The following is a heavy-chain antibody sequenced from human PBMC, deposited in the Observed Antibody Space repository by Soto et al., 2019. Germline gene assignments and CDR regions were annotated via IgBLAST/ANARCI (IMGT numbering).Heavy chain of an antibody. CDR3: ARGRRAVAGSLDY. CDR1: RVSFCGYY. D-gene: IGHD6-19*01. V-gene: IGHV4-34*01. Sequence: PSESLALTSAVYRVSFCGYYLGRICQTPRKGREWIGEINHSGSTNYNPSFKRRVTISVDTSKNQFSLKLSSVTAADTAVYYCARGRRAVAGSLDYWGQGTLVTVSS. J-gene: IGHJ4*02. CDR2: INHSGST.